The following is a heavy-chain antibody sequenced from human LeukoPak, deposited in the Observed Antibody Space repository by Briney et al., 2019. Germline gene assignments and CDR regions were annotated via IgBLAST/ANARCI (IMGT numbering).Heavy chain of an antibody. CDR1: GYTFTSYY. CDR3: ARLSSHYGDYKVDP. Sequence: ASVKASCKASGYTFTSYYMHWVRQAPGQGLEWMGIINPSGGSTSYAQKFQGRVTMTTDTSASTAYMELSSLRSEDTAVYYCARLSSHYGDYKVDPWGQGTLVTVSS. CDR2: INPSGGST. V-gene: IGHV1-46*01. J-gene: IGHJ5*02. D-gene: IGHD4-17*01.